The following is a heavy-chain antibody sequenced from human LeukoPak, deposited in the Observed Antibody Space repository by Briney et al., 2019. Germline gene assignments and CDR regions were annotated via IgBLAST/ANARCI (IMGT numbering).Heavy chain of an antibody. D-gene: IGHD2-21*02. V-gene: IGHV3-30*02. J-gene: IGHJ4*02. CDR3: AKDSQRIVVVTATLDH. Sequence: GGSLRLSCAASGLTVSSNSMSWVRQAPGKGLEWVAFIRYDGSNKYYADSVKGRFTISRGNSKNTLYLQMNSLRAEDTAVYYCAKDSQRIVVVTATLDHWGQGTLVTVSS. CDR1: GLTVSSNS. CDR2: IRYDGSNK.